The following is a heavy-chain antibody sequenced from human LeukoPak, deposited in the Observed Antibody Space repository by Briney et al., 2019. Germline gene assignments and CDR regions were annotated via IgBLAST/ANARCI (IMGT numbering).Heavy chain of an antibody. J-gene: IGHJ4*02. V-gene: IGHV4-59*01. D-gene: IGHD5-24*01. CDR3: ARGRGWLQSTPFDY. CDR1: GASISSYY. CDR2: IYYSGST. Sequence: SETLSLTCSVSGASISSYYWSWIRQPPGKGLEWIGYIYYSGSTNYNPSLKSRVTMSLDTSKSQFSLNLSSVTAADTAVYYCARGRGWLQSTPFDYWGQGTPVTVSS.